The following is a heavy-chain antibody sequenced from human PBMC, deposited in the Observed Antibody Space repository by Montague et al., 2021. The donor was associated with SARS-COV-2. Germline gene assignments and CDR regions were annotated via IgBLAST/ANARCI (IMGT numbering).Heavy chain of an antibody. J-gene: IGHJ4*02. CDR3: ARGAPGY. Sequence: SETLSLTCSVYGGSFGGYWWTWIRQSPGKGLEWIGEIHDSGTTKYSPSLKSRVTISVDTSKNQFSLDLTSVTVADTAVYYCARGAPGYWGQGTLVTVSS. CDR1: GGSFGGYW. V-gene: IGHV4-34*01. CDR2: IHDSGTT.